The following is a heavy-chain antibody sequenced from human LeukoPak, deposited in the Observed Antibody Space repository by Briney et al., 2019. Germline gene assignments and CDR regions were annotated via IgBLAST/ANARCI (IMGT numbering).Heavy chain of an antibody. CDR2: ISSSGSTI. J-gene: IGHJ4*02. CDR3: ANELLALSSSWDDY. V-gene: IGHV3-48*03. CDR1: GFTFSSYE. D-gene: IGHD6-13*01. Sequence: GGSLRLSCAASGFTFSSYEMNWVRQAPGKGLEWVSYISSSGSTIYYADSVKGRFTISRDNAKNSLYLQMNSLKAEDTAVYYCANELLALSSSWDDYWGQGTLVTVSS.